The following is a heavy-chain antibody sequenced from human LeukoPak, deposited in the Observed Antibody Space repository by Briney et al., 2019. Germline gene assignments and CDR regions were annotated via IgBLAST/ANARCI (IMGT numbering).Heavy chain of an antibody. Sequence: GGSLRLSCAASGFTFSSYAMSWVRQAPGKGLEWVSAISGSGDSTYYGDSVKGRFTISRDNSKSMLFLQMNSLRAEDTAVYYCAKFFWNGGNWGQGTLVTVSS. CDR2: ISGSGDST. CDR1: GFTFSSYA. D-gene: IGHD1-1*01. CDR3: AKFFWNGGN. V-gene: IGHV3-23*01. J-gene: IGHJ4*02.